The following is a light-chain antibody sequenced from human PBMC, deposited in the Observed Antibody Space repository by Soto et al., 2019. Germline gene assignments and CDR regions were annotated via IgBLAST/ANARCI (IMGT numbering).Light chain of an antibody. J-gene: IGKJ4*01. Sequence: EVVLTQSPATLSLPPGEGATLSCRASQTVSRYLAWYQQKPGQAPRLLIYDASNRATGIPARFSGSGSGTDFTLTISSLEPEDFAVYYCQQRSEWGTFGGGTKVEIK. CDR3: QQRSEWGT. V-gene: IGKV3-11*01. CDR2: DAS. CDR1: QTVSRY.